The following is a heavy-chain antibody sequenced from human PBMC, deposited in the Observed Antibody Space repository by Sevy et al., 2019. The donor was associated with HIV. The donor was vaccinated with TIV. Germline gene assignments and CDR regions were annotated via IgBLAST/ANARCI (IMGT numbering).Heavy chain of an antibody. D-gene: IGHD2-15*01. V-gene: IGHV4-31*03. CDR2: IYYSGST. Sequence: SETLSLTCTVSGGSISSGGYYWSWIRQHPGKGLEWIGYIYYSGSTYYNPSLKSRVTISVDTSKNQFSLKLSSVTAADAAVYYCARGYCSGGSCHARYMDVWGKGTTVTVSS. CDR3: ARGYCSGGSCHARYMDV. CDR1: GGSISSGGYY. J-gene: IGHJ6*03.